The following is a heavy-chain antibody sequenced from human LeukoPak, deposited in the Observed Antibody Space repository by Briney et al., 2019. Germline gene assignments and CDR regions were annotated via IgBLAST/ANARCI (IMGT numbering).Heavy chain of an antibody. J-gene: IGHJ4*02. CDR3: AKRSGYYYDSSGYCGDY. D-gene: IGHD3-22*01. V-gene: IGHV3-23*01. CDR2: ISGSGGST. Sequence: GGSLRLSCAASGFTFSSYAMSWVRQAPGKGLEWVSAISGSGGSTYYANSVKGRFTISRDNSKNTLYLQMNSLRAEDTAVYYCAKRSGYYYDSSGYCGDYWGQGPWSPSPQ. CDR1: GFTFSSYA.